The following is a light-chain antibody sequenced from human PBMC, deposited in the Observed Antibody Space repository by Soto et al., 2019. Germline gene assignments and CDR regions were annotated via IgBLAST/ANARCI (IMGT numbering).Light chain of an antibody. J-gene: IGLJ2*01. Sequence: QSALTQPASVSRSPGQSITISCTGTSSDVGGYNYVSWYQQHPGKVPRLMIYDVSNRPSGVSNRFSGSKSGNTASLTISGLQAEDEADYYCSSYTSSNTPIFGGGTKLTVL. CDR3: SSYTSSNTPI. V-gene: IGLV2-14*03. CDR2: DVS. CDR1: SSDVGGYNY.